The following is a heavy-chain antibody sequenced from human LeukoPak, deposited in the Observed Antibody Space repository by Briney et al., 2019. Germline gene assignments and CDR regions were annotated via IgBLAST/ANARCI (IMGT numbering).Heavy chain of an antibody. CDR3: ASRSVPRGYYFDD. J-gene: IGHJ4*02. CDR2: IIPIFGTA. CDR1: GGTFSSYA. Sequence: SVKVSCKASGGTFSSYAISWVRQAPGQGLEWMGGIIPIFGTANYAQKFQGRVTITTDESTSTAYMELSSLRSEDTAVYYCASRSVPRGYYFDDWGQGTLVTVSS. D-gene: IGHD3-10*01. V-gene: IGHV1-69*05.